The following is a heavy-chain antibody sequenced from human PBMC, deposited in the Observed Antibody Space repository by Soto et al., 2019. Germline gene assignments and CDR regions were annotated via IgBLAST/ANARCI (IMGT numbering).Heavy chain of an antibody. Sequence: GGSLRLSCAASGFTFSGSAMHWVRQASGKGLEWVGRIRSKANSYATAYAASVKGRFTISRDDSKNTAYLQMNSLKTEDTAVYYCTRLRDSKVVRDYYYGMDVWGQGTTVTVSS. CDR1: GFTFSGSA. CDR2: IRSKANSYAT. D-gene: IGHD4-4*01. V-gene: IGHV3-73*01. CDR3: TRLRDSKVVRDYYYGMDV. J-gene: IGHJ6*02.